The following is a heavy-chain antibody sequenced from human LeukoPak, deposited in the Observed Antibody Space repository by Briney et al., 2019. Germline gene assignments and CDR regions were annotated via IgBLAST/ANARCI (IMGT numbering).Heavy chain of an antibody. CDR3: ARQFSAEYSSSSHLDY. CDR2: IYYSGST. D-gene: IGHD6-6*01. J-gene: IGHJ4*02. Sequence: PSETLFLTCTVSGGSISSSSYYWGWIRQPPGKGLEWIGSIYYSGSTYYNPSLKSRVTISVDTSKNQFSLKLSSVTAADTAVYYCARQFSAEYSSSSHLDYWGQGTLVTVSS. CDR1: GGSISSSSYY. V-gene: IGHV4-39*01.